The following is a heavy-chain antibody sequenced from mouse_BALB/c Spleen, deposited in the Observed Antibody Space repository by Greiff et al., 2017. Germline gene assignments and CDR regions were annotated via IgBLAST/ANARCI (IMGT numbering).Heavy chain of an antibody. V-gene: IGHV5-6*01. CDR3: ARVGNYVDYFDY. D-gene: IGHD2-1*01. CDR2: ISSGGSYT. J-gene: IGHJ2*01. Sequence: EVKVVESGGDLVKPGGSLKLSCAASGFTFSSYGMSWVRQTPDKRLEWVATISSGGSYTYYPDSVKGRFTISRDNAKNTLYLQMSSLKSEDTAMYYCARVGNYVDYFDYWGQGTTLTVSS. CDR1: GFTFSSYG.